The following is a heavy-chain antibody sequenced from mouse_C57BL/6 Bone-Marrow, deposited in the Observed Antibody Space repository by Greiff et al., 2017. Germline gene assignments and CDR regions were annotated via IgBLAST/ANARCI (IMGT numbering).Heavy chain of an antibody. V-gene: IGHV1-50*01. CDR3: ARMITGGLANWYFDV. J-gene: IGHJ1*03. CDR2: IDPSDSYT. Sequence: LQQPGAELVKPGASVKLSCKASGYTFTSYWMPWVKQRPGQGLEWIGEIDPSDSYTNYNQKFKGKATLTVDPSSSTAYLQLSSLTSEDSAVYYCARMITGGLANWYFDVWGTGTTVTVSS. D-gene: IGHD2-4*01. CDR1: GYTFTSYW.